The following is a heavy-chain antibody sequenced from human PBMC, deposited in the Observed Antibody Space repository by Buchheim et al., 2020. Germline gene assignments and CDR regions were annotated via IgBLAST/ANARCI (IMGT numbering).Heavy chain of an antibody. Sequence: QVQLVESGGGLVKSGGSLRLSCAASGFVFSYYYMSWVRQAPGKGLEWVSFLSSSGSTTFHADSVKGRFTISRDNTNNSLYLQMNSLRDEDTAVYYCARSRYRTEASNYYVFDYWGRGTL. J-gene: IGHJ4*02. V-gene: IGHV3-11*01. CDR2: LSSSGSTT. CDR3: ARSRYRTEASNYYVFDY. D-gene: IGHD4-11*01. CDR1: GFVFSYYY.